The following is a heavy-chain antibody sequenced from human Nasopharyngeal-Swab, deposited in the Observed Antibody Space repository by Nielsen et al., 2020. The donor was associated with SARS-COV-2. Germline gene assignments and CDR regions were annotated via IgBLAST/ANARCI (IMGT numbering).Heavy chain of an antibody. CDR3: ARRSSRDYYDSSGYEDY. CDR2: ISAYNGNT. V-gene: IGHV1-18*01. D-gene: IGHD3-22*01. Sequence: ASVKVSCKASGYTFTSYGISWVRQAPAQGLEWMGWISAYNGNTNYAQKLQGRVTMTTDTSTSTAYMELRSLRSDDTAVYYCARRSSRDYYDSSGYEDYWGQGTLVTVSS. J-gene: IGHJ4*02. CDR1: GYTFTSYG.